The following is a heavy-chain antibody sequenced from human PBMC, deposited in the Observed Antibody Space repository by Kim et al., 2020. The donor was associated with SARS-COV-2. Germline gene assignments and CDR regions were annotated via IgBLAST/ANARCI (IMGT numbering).Heavy chain of an antibody. CDR1: GYTFTGYY. CDR3: ARDFAWCGGDCYADN. D-gene: IGHD2-21*02. CDR2: INPNSGGT. V-gene: IGHV1-2*06. J-gene: IGHJ4*02. Sequence: ASVKVSCKASGYTFTGYYMHWVRQAPGQGLEWMGRINPNSGGTNYAQKFQGRVTMTRDTSISTAYMELSRLRSDDTAVYYCARDFAWCGGDCYADNWGQGTLVTVSS.